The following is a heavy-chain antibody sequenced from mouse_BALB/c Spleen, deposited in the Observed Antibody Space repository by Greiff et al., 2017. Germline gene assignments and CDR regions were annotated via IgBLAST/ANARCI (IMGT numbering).Heavy chain of an antibody. D-gene: IGHD2-4*01. CDR1: GFSLTSYG. V-gene: IGHV2-9*02. Sequence: VQLVESGPGLVAPSQSLSITCTVSGFSLTSYGVHWVRQPPGKGLEWLGVIWAGGSTNYNSALMSRLSISKDNSKSQVFLKMNSLQTDDTAMYYCASYDYLAYWGQGTLVTVSA. CDR3: ASYDYLAY. J-gene: IGHJ3*01. CDR2: IWAGGST.